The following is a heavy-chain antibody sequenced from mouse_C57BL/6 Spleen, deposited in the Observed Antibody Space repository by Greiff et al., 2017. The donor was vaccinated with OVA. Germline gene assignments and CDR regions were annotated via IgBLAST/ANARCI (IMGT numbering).Heavy chain of an antibody. J-gene: IGHJ2*01. Sequence: QVQLQQPGAELVRPGSSVKLSCKASSYTFTSYWMDWVKQRPGQGLEWIGNIYPSDSETHYNQKFKDKATLTVDKSSSTAYMQLSSLTSEDSAVYYCARSLGSSEDFDYWGQGTTLTVSS. CDR2: IYPSDSET. CDR1: SYTFTSYW. V-gene: IGHV1-61*01. D-gene: IGHD3-2*02. CDR3: ARSLGSSEDFDY.